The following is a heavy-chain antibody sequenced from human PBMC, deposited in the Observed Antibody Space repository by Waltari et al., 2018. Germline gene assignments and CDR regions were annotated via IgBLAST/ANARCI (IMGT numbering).Heavy chain of an antibody. CDR2: IYYSGST. Sequence: QVQLQESGPGLVKPSETLSLTCTVAGGSISSYYWSWIRQPQGKGLEWIGYIYYSGSTNYHPSLKSRVTISVDTSKNQFSLKLSSVTAADTAVYYCALYGTYYYDSSGYQNFDYWGQGTLVTVSS. CDR1: GGSISSYY. V-gene: IGHV4-59*01. D-gene: IGHD3-22*01. J-gene: IGHJ4*02. CDR3: ALYGTYYYDSSGYQNFDY.